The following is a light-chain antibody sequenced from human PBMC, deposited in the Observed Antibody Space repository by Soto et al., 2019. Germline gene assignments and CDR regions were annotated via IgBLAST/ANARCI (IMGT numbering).Light chain of an antibody. V-gene: IGLV7-46*01. CDR2: DIS. CDR1: SGAVTSGHW. Sequence: QAVVTQETSLTVSPGGTVTVTCGSSSGAVTSGHWPYWFQQKPGQAPRTLIYDISSKHSWTPARFSGSLLGGKAALTLSGAQPEDEAEYYCLLSYSGAWVFGGGTKLTV. CDR3: LLSYSGAWV. J-gene: IGLJ3*02.